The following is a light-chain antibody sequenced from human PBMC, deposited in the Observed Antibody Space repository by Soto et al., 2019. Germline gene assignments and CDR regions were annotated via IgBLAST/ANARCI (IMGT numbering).Light chain of an antibody. CDR1: SSDVGGYNY. CDR3: SSYTSSSAVV. Sequence: QSALTQPASVSGSPGQSITISCTGTSSDVGGYNYVSWYQQHPGKAPKLMIYEVSNRPSGVSNRFSGSKSGNTASLTISRLHAEDEADYYCSSYTSSSAVVFSGGTKLTVL. CDR2: EVS. V-gene: IGLV2-14*01. J-gene: IGLJ2*01.